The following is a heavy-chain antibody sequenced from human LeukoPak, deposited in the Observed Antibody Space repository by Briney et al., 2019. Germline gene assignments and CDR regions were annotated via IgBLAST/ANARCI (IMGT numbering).Heavy chain of an antibody. V-gene: IGHV1-69*13. CDR2: IIPIFGTA. J-gene: IGHJ5*02. D-gene: IGHD1-7*01. Sequence: SVKVSCKASGGTSSSYAISWVRQAPGQGLEWMGGIIPIFGTANYAQKFQGRVTITADESTSTAYMELSSLRSEDTAVYYCASLGNYVFDPWGQGTLVTVSS. CDR1: GGTSSSYA. CDR3: ASLGNYVFDP.